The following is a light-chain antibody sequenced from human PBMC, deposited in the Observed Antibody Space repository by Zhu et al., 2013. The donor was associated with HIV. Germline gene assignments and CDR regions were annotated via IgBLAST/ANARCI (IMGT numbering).Light chain of an antibody. CDR1: QDISYY. J-gene: IGKJ3*01. V-gene: IGKV1-33*01. CDR3: QQYGALPPIT. Sequence: DIQMTQSPSSLSASVGDRVTITCQASQDISYYLNWYQQRPGKAPKLLIYGASNLETGVPSRFSGSGSGTDFTFIISSLQPEDVATYYCQQYGALPPITFGPGTKVDIK. CDR2: GAS.